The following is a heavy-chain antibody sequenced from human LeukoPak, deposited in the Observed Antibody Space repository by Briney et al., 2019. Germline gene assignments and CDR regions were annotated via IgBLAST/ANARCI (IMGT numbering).Heavy chain of an antibody. J-gene: IGHJ4*02. Sequence: ASVKVSCKASGYTFTSYGISWVRQAPGQGLEWMGWISAYNGNTNYAQKLRGRVTMTTDTSTNTAYMEVRSLTSDDTAVYYCARELTSSSDWGQGTLVTVSS. D-gene: IGHD2-2*01. CDR1: GYTFTSYG. CDR3: ARELTSSSD. CDR2: ISAYNGNT. V-gene: IGHV1-18*01.